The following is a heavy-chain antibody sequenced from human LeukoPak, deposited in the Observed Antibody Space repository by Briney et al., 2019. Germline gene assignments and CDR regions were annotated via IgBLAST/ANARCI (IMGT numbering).Heavy chain of an antibody. V-gene: IGHV1-2*06. J-gene: IGHJ4*02. CDR1: GYTFSGHY. Sequence: GASVKVSCKASGYTFSGHYLHWVRQAPGQGLEWMGRINPNTGVTQYTENFQGRVTMTRDTPTSTVYMELSSLRSEDTAVYYCASGYYSDGSGYSPADYWGQGTRVTVSS. CDR3: ASGYYSDGSGYSPADY. D-gene: IGHD3-22*01. CDR2: INPNTGVT.